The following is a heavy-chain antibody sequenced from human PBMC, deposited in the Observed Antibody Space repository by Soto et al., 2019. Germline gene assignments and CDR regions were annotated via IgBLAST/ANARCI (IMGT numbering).Heavy chain of an antibody. CDR1: GGSISSGDYY. CDR2: IYYSGST. V-gene: IGHV4-30-4*01. J-gene: IGHJ4*02. Sequence: LTCTVSGGSISSGDYYWSWIRQPPGKGLEWIGYIYYSGSTYYNPSLKSRVTISVDTSKNQFSLKLSSVTAADTAVYYCASYQPGGSGSYYNSFDYWGQGTLVTVSS. D-gene: IGHD3-10*01. CDR3: ASYQPGGSGSYYNSFDY.